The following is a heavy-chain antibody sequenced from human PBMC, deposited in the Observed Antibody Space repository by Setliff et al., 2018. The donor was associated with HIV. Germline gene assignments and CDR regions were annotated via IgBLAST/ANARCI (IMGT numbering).Heavy chain of an antibody. Sequence: PGGSLRLSCKASGFTFSDFYMTWIRQAPGKGLEWVSDINSSSNYTTYADSVKGRFTVSRDNAKNALYLQMNSLRAEDTAVYYCAKVDDSSGYYYIDYWGQGTLVTVSS. CDR2: INSSSNYT. D-gene: IGHD3-22*01. CDR3: AKVDDSSGYYYIDY. V-gene: IGHV3-11*05. J-gene: IGHJ4*02. CDR1: GFTFSDFY.